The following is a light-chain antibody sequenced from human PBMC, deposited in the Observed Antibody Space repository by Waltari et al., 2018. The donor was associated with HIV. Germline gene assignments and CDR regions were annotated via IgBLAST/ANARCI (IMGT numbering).Light chain of an antibody. CDR1: QTVSSS. J-gene: IGKJ1*01. Sequence: DIQITQSPPSLSASVGQRVTITCRASQTVSSSLAWYQQRPGKAPKSLVYGASKVQTEVPSRFSAGGSGTNFSLTISSLKPEDLATYICQQYYTFPRTFGRGTRVDMK. CDR3: QQYYTFPRT. V-gene: IGKV1D-16*01. CDR2: GAS.